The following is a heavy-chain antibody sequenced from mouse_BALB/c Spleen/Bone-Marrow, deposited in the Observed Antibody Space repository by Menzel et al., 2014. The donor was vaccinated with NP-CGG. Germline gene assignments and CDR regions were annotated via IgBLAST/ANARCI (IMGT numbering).Heavy chain of an antibody. D-gene: IGHD4-1*01. V-gene: IGHV14-3*02. CDR1: GFNNKDTY. J-gene: IGHJ1*01. CDR2: IDPANGNT. Sequence: EVQLQQSGAELVKPGASVKLPCTASGFNNKDTYMHWVKQRPEQGMEWIGRIDPANGNTKYDPKFQGKATITADTSSNTAYLQLSSLTSEDTAVYYCARAGRGRYFDVWGAGTTVTVSS. CDR3: ARAGRGRYFDV.